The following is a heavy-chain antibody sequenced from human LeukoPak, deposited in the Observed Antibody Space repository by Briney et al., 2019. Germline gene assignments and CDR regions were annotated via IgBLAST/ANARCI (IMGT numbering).Heavy chain of an antibody. CDR1: GGSINNYY. J-gene: IGHJ4*02. Sequence: SETLSLTCTVSGGSINNYYWSWIRQPPGKGLEWIAYISYIGSTNYNPSLKSRVTISVDTSNNQFSLKLSSVTAADTAVYYCARHRGAAPFDYWGQGTLVTVSP. CDR3: ARHRGAAPFDY. D-gene: IGHD5-24*01. CDR2: ISYIGST. V-gene: IGHV4-59*08.